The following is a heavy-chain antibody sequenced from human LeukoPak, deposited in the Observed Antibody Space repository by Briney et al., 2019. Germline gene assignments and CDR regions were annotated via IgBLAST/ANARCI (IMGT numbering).Heavy chain of an antibody. CDR1: GGSISSYY. V-gene: IGHV4-59*01. D-gene: IGHD6-13*01. J-gene: IGHJ4*02. Sequence: SETLSLTCTVSGGSISSYYWSWIRQPPGKGLEWIGYIYYFGSTNYNPSLKSRVTISVDTSKNQFSLKLSSVTAADTAVYYCARQQLSQLYYFDYWGQGTLVTVSS. CDR2: IYYFGST. CDR3: ARQQLSQLYYFDY.